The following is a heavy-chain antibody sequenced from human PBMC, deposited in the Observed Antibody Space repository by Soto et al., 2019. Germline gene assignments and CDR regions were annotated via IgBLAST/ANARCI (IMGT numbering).Heavy chain of an antibody. V-gene: IGHV3-23*01. CDR2: ISGSGDST. Sequence: VGSLRLSCAASGITFIYACMDWVRQAPGKGLEWVSVISGSGDSTYYADSVKGRFTISRDNSKNTLYLKMNSLRAEDTAVYYCARRSSGWYFDYWGQGTLVTVSS. J-gene: IGHJ4*02. CDR3: ARRSSGWYFDY. CDR1: GITFIYAC. D-gene: IGHD6-19*01.